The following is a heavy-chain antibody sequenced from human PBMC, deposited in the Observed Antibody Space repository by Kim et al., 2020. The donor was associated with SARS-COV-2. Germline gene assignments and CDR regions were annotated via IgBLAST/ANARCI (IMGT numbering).Heavy chain of an antibody. V-gene: IGHV4-31*03. CDR3: AREARYSSSRRVDY. Sequence: SETLSLTCTVSGGSISSGGYYWSWIRQHPGKGLEWIGYIYYSGSTYYNPSLKSRVTISVDTSKNQFSLKLSSVTAADTAVYYCAREARYSSSRRVDYWGQGTLVTVSS. CDR2: IYYSGST. J-gene: IGHJ4*02. D-gene: IGHD6-13*01. CDR1: GGSISSGGYY.